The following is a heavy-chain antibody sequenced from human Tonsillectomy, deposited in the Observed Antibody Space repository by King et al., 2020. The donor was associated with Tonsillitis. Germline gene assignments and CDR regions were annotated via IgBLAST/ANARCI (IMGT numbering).Heavy chain of an antibody. CDR3: NTSGPAEQVATSGIIVPRAYYYGMAV. V-gene: IGHV3-15*01. D-gene: IGHD1/OR15-1a*01. CDR1: GFTLTNAW. Sequence: VQLVESGGGRVKPGGSLRLSCAASGFTLTNAWMSWVRQAPGKGREWVGRIKSKTDGGTTDYVAPVKDRFTISRDDSKNTVYLQMKSMKSEDTDVYYCNTSGPAEQVATSGIIVPRAYYYGMAVWGPGTTVTVSS. J-gene: IGHJ6*02. CDR2: IKSKTDGGTT.